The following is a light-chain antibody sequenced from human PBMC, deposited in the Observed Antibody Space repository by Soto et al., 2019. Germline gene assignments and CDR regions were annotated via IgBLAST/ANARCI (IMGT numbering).Light chain of an antibody. V-gene: IGKV3-20*01. J-gene: IGKJ5*01. CDR2: GAS. Sequence: EVVMRQSPATLSVSPGERATLSCRASQSVRSTSLAWYQQKPGQAPRLLIYGASSRATGIPDRFSGGGSGTDFTLTISRLEPEDFAVYYCQHYGSSPPITFGQGTRLEIK. CDR3: QHYGSSPPIT. CDR1: QSVRSTS.